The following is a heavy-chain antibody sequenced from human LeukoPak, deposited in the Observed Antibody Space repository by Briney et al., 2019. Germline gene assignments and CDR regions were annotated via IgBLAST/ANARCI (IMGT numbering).Heavy chain of an antibody. Sequence: SETLSLTCTVSGGSISSYYWSWIRQPPGKGLEWIGYIYYSGSTNYNPSLMSRVTISVDTSKNQFSLKLSSVTAADTAVYYCATQIAVAGTGFDYWGQGTLVTVSS. CDR1: GGSISSYY. CDR3: ATQIAVAGTGFDY. D-gene: IGHD6-19*01. V-gene: IGHV4-59*01. CDR2: IYYSGST. J-gene: IGHJ4*02.